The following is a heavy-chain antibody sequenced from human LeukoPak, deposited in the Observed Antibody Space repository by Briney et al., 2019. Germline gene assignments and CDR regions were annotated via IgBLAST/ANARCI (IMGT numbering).Heavy chain of an antibody. CDR2: IYYGGST. V-gene: IGHV4-39*01. CDR3: AGRGSSIIVTGGAFDI. D-gene: IGHD1-20*01. Sequence: PSETLSLTCTVSGGSISSSSYYWDWIRQPPGKGLEWIGSIYYGGSTYYNPSLKSRLTISVDTSKNQFSLKLSSVTAAATAVYYCAGRGSSIIVTGGAFDIWGQGTMVTVSS. J-gene: IGHJ3*02. CDR1: GGSISSSSYY.